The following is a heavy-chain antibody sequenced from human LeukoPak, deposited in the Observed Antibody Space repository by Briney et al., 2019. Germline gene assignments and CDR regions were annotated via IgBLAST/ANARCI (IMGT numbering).Heavy chain of an antibody. CDR2: ITSSGNYI. D-gene: IGHD2-2*01. Sequence: GGSLKLSCAASGFTFNIYSMNWVRQAPGKGLEWVSSITSSGNYIYYADSVKGRFTISRDNAKNSLFLQMNSLRAEDTAVYYCAKDHLRSSWGWYYFDYWGQGTLVTASS. V-gene: IGHV3-21*01. CDR1: GFTFNIYS. J-gene: IGHJ4*02. CDR3: AKDHLRSSWGWYYFDY.